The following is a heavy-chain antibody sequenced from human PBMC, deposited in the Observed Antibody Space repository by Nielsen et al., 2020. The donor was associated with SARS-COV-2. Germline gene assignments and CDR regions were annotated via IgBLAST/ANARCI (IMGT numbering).Heavy chain of an antibody. V-gene: IGHV3-23*01. J-gene: IGHJ4*02. D-gene: IGHD1-26*01. CDR2: ISGSGGST. CDR3: AKDSSGSYHFDY. Sequence: GGSLRLSCAASGFTFSSYAMSWVRQAPGKGLEWVSAISGSGGSTYCADSVKGRFTISRDNSKNTLYLQMNSLRAEDTAVYYCAKDSSGSYHFDYWGQGTLVTVSS. CDR1: GFTFSSYA.